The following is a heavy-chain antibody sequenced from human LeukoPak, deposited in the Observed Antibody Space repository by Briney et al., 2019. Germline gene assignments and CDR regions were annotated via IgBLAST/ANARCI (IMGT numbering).Heavy chain of an antibody. Sequence: SETLSLTCAVYGGXFSGYYCSWIRQPPGKGLEWLGEINHSGSTNYNPSLKSRVTISVDTSKNQFSLKLSSVTAADTAVYYCARADPGGIAVVGTGRSWFDPWGQGTLVTVSS. V-gene: IGHV4-34*01. CDR1: GGXFSGYY. J-gene: IGHJ5*02. D-gene: IGHD6-19*01. CDR3: ARADPGGIAVVGTGRSWFDP. CDR2: INHSGST.